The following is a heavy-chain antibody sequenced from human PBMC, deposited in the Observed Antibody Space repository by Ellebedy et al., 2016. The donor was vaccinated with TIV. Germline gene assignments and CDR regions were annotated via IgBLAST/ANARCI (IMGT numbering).Heavy chain of an antibody. CDR1: AFKFGDYT. V-gene: IGHV3-49*03. CDR2: IRGKPFGGTT. CDR3: ARDPGIAVGGLPNYFDY. Sequence: GESLKISCTGSAFKFGDYTMTWIRQAPGRGLEWIGFIRGKPFGGTTEDAASVRGRFTISRDDSKNIAYLQMNSLKIEDTAVYYCARDPGIAVGGLPNYFDYWGRGTLVTVSS. J-gene: IGHJ4*02. D-gene: IGHD6-19*01.